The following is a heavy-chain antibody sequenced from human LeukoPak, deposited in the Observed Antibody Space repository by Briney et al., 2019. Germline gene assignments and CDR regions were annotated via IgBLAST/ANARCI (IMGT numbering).Heavy chain of an antibody. Sequence: PSETLSLTCTVSGYSISSGYYWGWVRQPPGKGLEWIGSIYHSGSTYYNPSLKSRVTISVDTSKNQFSLKLSSVTAADTAVYYCASSHLYYMDVWGKGTTVTVSS. V-gene: IGHV4-38-2*02. CDR3: ASSHLYYMDV. CDR1: GYSISSGYY. J-gene: IGHJ6*03. CDR2: IYHSGST.